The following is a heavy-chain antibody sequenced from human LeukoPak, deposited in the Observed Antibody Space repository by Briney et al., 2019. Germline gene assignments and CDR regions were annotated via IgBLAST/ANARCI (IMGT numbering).Heavy chain of an antibody. CDR1: GVSFDDYY. V-gene: IGHV4-34*01. J-gene: IGHJ4*02. CDR2: INHSGYT. CDR3: TRTTTGHDY. D-gene: IGHD4-17*01. Sequence: PSETLSLTCAVSGVSFDDYYWSWVRQPPGKGLEWIGEINHSGYTNDSPSLKSRVTISIDTSRKQFSLNLRSVTVAEPAVYYCTRTTTGHDYWGQGTLVTVSS.